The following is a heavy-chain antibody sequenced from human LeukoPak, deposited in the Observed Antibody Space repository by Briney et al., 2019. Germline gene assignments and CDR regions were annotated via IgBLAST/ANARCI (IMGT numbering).Heavy chain of an antibody. CDR3: ARTYVGAAAGIQTWFDP. CDR2: IYPGDSDT. Sequence: ESLKIYCKGSGYSFTSYWIGWVRQMPGKGLEWKGIIYPGDSDTRYSSSFQGQVTISADKSISTAYLQWSSLKASDTAMYYCARTYVGAAAGIQTWFDPWGQGTLVTVSS. J-gene: IGHJ5*02. D-gene: IGHD6-13*01. V-gene: IGHV5-51*01. CDR1: GYSFTSYW.